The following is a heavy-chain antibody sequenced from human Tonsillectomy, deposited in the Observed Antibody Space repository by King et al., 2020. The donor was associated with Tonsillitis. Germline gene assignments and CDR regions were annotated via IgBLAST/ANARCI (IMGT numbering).Heavy chain of an antibody. CDR1: GFTFSSYS. D-gene: IGHD4-11*01. CDR3: ARDDHYSDYEFDY. Sequence: VQLVESGGGLVKPGGSLRLSCVASGFTFSSYSINWVRQAPGKGLEGFSSISSSSTYIFYAASVKGRFTISRDNAKNSLSLQMNSLRAEDTAVYYCARDDHYSDYEFDYWGQGTLVTVSS. V-gene: IGHV3-21*01. CDR2: ISSSSTYI. J-gene: IGHJ4*02.